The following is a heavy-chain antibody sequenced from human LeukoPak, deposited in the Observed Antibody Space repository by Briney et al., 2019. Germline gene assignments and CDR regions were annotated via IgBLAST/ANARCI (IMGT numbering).Heavy chain of an antibody. CDR2: IYHSGST. Sequence: PSETLSLTCTVSGGSISNYYWSWIRQPPGKGLEWIGYIYHSGSTYYNPSLKSRVTISVDRSKNQFSLKLTSVTAADTAIYYCARDGYRTVGDYWGQGTLVTVSS. CDR3: ARDGYRTVGDY. V-gene: IGHV4-59*12. J-gene: IGHJ4*02. CDR1: GGSISNYY. D-gene: IGHD5-18*01.